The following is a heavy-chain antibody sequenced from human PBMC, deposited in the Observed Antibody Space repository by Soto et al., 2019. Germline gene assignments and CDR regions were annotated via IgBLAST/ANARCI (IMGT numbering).Heavy chain of an antibody. CDR2: IYDTGGST. CDR1: GGSINSGDDY. CDR3: ASGGYITSSFDY. J-gene: IGHJ4*02. Sequence: SETLSLTCSVSGGSINSGDDYWSWIRQPPGKGLEWIGYIYDTGGSTDYNPSLKNRVTISVDTSKNQFSLKLSSVTAADTAVYYCASGGYITSSFDYWGQGALVTVSS. D-gene: IGHD6-6*01. V-gene: IGHV4-30-4*01.